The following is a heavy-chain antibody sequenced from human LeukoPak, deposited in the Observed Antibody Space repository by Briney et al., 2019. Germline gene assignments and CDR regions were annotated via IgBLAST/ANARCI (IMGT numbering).Heavy chain of an antibody. CDR2: IIPIFGTA. CDR1: GGTFSSYA. Sequence: ASVKVSCKASGGTFSSYAISWVRQAPGQGLEWMGGIIPIFGTANYAQKFQGRVTITTDESTSTAYMELSSLRSEDTAVYYCARTPPTEGYYDSSGYYYYCMDVWGKGTTVTVSS. CDR3: ARTPPTEGYYDSSGYYYYCMDV. D-gene: IGHD3-22*01. V-gene: IGHV1-69*05. J-gene: IGHJ6*03.